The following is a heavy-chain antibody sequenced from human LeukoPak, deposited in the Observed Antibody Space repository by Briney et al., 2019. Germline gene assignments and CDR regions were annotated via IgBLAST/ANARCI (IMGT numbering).Heavy chain of an antibody. D-gene: IGHD3-3*01. CDR2: ISSSGSTI. V-gene: IGHV3-48*03. Sequence: GGSLRLSCAASGFTFSSYEMNWVRQAPGKGLEWVSYISSSGSTIYYAYSVKGRFTISRDNAKNSLYLQMKSLRAEDTAVYYCARLHKRTDFWSGYLRDNWFDPWGQGTLVTVSS. CDR1: GFTFSSYE. CDR3: ARLHKRTDFWSGYLRDNWFDP. J-gene: IGHJ5*02.